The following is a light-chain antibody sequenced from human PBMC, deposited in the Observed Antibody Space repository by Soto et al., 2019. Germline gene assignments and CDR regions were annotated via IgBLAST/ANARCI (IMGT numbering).Light chain of an antibody. CDR2: EVT. CDR3: SSYSSTSTLV. Sequence: QSVLTQPASVSGSPGQSIDISCSGTNSDIADYNSVSWYQQHPGKAPKLMISEVTYRPSGVSNRFSGSKSGNTAPLTISGLQTEDEADYYCSSYSSTSTLVFGTGTKVTVL. J-gene: IGLJ1*01. V-gene: IGLV2-14*01. CDR1: NSDIADYNS.